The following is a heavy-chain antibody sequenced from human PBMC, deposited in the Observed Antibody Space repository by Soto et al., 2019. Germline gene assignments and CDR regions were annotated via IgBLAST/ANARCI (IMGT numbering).Heavy chain of an antibody. V-gene: IGHV5-51*01. CDR1: GYRFSSYW. CDR2: IYPGDSDT. J-gene: IGHJ6*02. CDR3: ARQGSNGAYYYYGMDV. Sequence: GESLKISCKGSGYRFSSYWIAWVRQMPGKGLEWMGIIYPGDSDTKYSPSFQGQVTFSVDKSNSTAYLQWSSLKASDTAMYFCARQGSNGAYYYYGMDVWGQGTTVTVSS. D-gene: IGHD2-8*01.